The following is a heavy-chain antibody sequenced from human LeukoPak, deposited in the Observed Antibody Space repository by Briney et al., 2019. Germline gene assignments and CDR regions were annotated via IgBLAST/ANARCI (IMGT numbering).Heavy chain of an antibody. V-gene: IGHV3-11*04. Sequence: GGSLRLSCAASGFTFSDYYMSWIRQAPGKGLEWVSYISSSGSTIYYADSVKGRFTISRDNAKNSLYLQMNSLRAEDTAVYYCARGTYYYDSSGYRSGNGVDYWGQGTLVTVSS. CDR2: ISSSGSTI. CDR3: ARGTYYYDSSGYRSGNGVDY. D-gene: IGHD3-22*01. CDR1: GFTFSDYY. J-gene: IGHJ4*02.